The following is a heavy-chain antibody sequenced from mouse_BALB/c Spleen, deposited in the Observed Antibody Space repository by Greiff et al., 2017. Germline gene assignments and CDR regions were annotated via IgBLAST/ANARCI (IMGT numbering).Heavy chain of an antibody. V-gene: IGHV2-9-2*01. Sequence: LVESGPGLVAPSQSLSITCTVSGFSLTSYDISWIRQPPGKGLEWLGVIWTGGGTNYNSAFMSRLSISKDNSKSQVFLKMNSLQTDDTAIYYCVRRYGNYGYYYAMDYWGQGTSVTVSS. D-gene: IGHD2-10*02. J-gene: IGHJ4*01. CDR2: IWTGGGT. CDR1: GFSLTSYD. CDR3: VRRYGNYGYYYAMDY.